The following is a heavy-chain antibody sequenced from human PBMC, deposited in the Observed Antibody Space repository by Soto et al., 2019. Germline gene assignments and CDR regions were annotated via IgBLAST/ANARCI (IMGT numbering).Heavy chain of an antibody. CDR3: AREPQDGSGSYFDS. D-gene: IGHD3-10*01. V-gene: IGHV1-69*06. CDR2: IIPIFGTA. Sequence: GASVKVSCKASGCTLSTYAISCVRQAPGQVLEWMGGIIPIFGTANYAQMFQGRVTITADKSTSTAYMELSSLTSADTAVYYCAREPQDGSGSYFDSWGQGTLVTVSS. J-gene: IGHJ4*02. CDR1: GCTLSTYA.